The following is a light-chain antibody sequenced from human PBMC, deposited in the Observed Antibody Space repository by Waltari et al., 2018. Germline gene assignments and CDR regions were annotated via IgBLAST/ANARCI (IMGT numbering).Light chain of an antibody. CDR1: SFDVGGYRL. V-gene: IGLV2-23*02. J-gene: IGLJ2*01. CDR2: EVS. Sequence: QSALTQPASVSGSPGQSITISCTGTSFDVGGYRLVSWYQQLPGKAPKLLIYEVSKRPSGVSNRFSGSKSGNTASLTISGLQPQDEADYYCCSYAGSTTFVIFGGGTKLTVL. CDR3: CSYAGSTTFVI.